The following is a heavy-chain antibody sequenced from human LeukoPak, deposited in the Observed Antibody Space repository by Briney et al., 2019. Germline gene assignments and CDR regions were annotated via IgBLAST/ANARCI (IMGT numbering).Heavy chain of an antibody. J-gene: IGHJ5*02. CDR2: INPNSGGT. Sequence: ASVKVSCKASGYTFTGHYMHWVRQAPGQGLEWMGWINPNSGGTNYAQKFQGRVTMTRDTSISTAYMELSRLRSDDTAVYYCATDDSSGYSGGTWFDPWGQGTLVTVSS. CDR1: GYTFTGHY. CDR3: ATDDSSGYSGGTWFDP. V-gene: IGHV1-2*02. D-gene: IGHD3-22*01.